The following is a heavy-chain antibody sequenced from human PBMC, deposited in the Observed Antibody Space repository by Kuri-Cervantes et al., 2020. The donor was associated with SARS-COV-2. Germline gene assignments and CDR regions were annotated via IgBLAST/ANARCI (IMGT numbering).Heavy chain of an antibody. Sequence: SVKVSCKASGGTFSSYAISWVRQAPGQGLEWMGGIIPIFGTANYAQKFQGRVTVTTDESTSTAYMELSSLRSEDTAVYYCARDLGDGYNFAGDAFDIWGQGTMVTVSS. CDR1: GGTFSSYA. CDR3: ARDLGDGYNFAGDAFDI. J-gene: IGHJ3*02. V-gene: IGHV1-69*05. D-gene: IGHD5-24*01. CDR2: IIPIFGTA.